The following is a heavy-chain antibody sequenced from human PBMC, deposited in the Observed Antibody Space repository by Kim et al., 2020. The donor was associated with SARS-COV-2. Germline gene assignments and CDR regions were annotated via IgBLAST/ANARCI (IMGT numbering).Heavy chain of an antibody. CDR3: ARHLDASDPFYTLAY. J-gene: IGHJ4*02. Sequence: SETLSLTCSVSGASIDSLFWGWVRQTPEKGLEWIASIYYTGMPHYNPSLMSRVAISLDKSRNRFSLRPTSVTAADTATYFCARHLDASDPFYTLAYWGQG. D-gene: IGHD3-16*01. V-gene: IGHV4-59*08. CDR1: GASIDSLF. CDR2: IYYTGMP.